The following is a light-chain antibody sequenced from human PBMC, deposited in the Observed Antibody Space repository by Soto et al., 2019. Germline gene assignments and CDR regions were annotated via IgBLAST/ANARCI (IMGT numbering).Light chain of an antibody. CDR1: SSNIGSYT. Sequence: QSVLTQPPSASGTPGQTVTVSCSGSSSNIGSYTVNWYQQLPGTAPKLVIYSNHQRPSGVPDRFSGSKSGTSVSLAISGLQSEDEADYYCAAWDDSLNGSVFGSGTKVTVL. CDR3: AAWDDSLNGSV. CDR2: SNH. V-gene: IGLV1-44*01. J-gene: IGLJ1*01.